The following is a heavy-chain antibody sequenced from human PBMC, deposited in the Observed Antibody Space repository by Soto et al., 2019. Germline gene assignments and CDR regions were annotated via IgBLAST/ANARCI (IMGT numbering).Heavy chain of an antibody. CDR1: GYTFTSYY. J-gene: IGHJ4*02. CDR3: ASSDDYGKGALAY. D-gene: IGHD5-12*01. CDR2: INPSGVST. V-gene: IGHV1-46*01. Sequence: QVQLVQSGAEVKKPGASVKVSCKASGYTFTSYYIHWVRQAPGQGLEWMGIINPSGVSTSDAQKFQGRVTITRDTSTSTVYMELSSLRSEDTAVYYCASSDDYGKGALAYWCQGALVTVSS.